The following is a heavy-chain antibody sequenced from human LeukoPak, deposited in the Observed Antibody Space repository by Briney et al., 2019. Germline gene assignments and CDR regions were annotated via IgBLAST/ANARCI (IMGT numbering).Heavy chain of an antibody. J-gene: IGHJ5*02. D-gene: IGHD3-10*01. CDR3: ARDFYGSEA. Sequence: GGSLRLSCAASGFSFSSYWMTWVRQAPGKGLEWVANIKQDGGERYYVDSVKGRFTSSRDNAKNSLYLQMNSLRAEDTAVYYCARDFYGSEAWGQGTLVTVSS. CDR1: GFSFSSYW. CDR2: IKQDGGER. V-gene: IGHV3-7*03.